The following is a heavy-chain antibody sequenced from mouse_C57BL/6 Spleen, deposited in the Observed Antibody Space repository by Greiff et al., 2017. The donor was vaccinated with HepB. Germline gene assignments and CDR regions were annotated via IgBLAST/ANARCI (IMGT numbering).Heavy chain of an antibody. V-gene: IGHV1-59*01. CDR3: ARPGTEDWYFDV. J-gene: IGHJ1*03. Sequence: QVQLQQPGAELVRPGTSVKLSCKASGYTFTSYWMHWVKQRPGQGLEWIGVIDPSDSYTNYNQKFKGKATLTVDTSSSTAYMQLSSLTSEDSAVYYCARPGTEDWYFDVWGTGTTVTVSS. D-gene: IGHD3-3*01. CDR2: IDPSDSYT. CDR1: GYTFTSYW.